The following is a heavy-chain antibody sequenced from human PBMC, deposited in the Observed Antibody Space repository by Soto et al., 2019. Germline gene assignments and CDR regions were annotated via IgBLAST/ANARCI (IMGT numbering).Heavy chain of an antibody. CDR3: ARELVGASGNWFFDL. V-gene: IGHV3-30-3*01. CDR1: AFPFSHYA. D-gene: IGHD1-26*01. CDR2: ISFDGSKK. Sequence: VGSLRLSCAASAFPFSHYAMHWVRRAPGKGLEWVAVISFDGSKKYYADSVKGRFTISRDNSKNTLYLQMNSLRAEDTAVYYCARELVGASGNWFFDLWGRGTLVTVSS. J-gene: IGHJ2*01.